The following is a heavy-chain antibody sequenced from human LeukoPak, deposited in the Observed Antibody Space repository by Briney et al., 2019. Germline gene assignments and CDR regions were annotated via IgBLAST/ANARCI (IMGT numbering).Heavy chain of an antibody. CDR2: INHSGST. D-gene: IGHD2-2*01. CDR3: AGCRGTRVQS. CDR1: GGSFSDYY. J-gene: IGHJ5*02. Sequence: TSETLSLTCAVYGGSFSDYYWSWIRQPPGKGLEWIGEINHSGSTNYNPSLKSQFTISVDTSKNQFSLKLSSVTAADTATYYCAGCRGTRVQSWGQGTLVSVSS. V-gene: IGHV4-34*01.